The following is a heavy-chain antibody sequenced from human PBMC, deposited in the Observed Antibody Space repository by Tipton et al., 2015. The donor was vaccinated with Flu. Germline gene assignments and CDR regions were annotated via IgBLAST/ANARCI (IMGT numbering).Heavy chain of an antibody. CDR3: ARDDSVIPRPLIY. CDR1: GGSINGYY. V-gene: IGHV4-59*01. J-gene: IGHJ4*02. Sequence: VKPSETLSLTCSVSGGSINGYYWSWIRQPPGKGLEWIGDIYYTGITTYNPSFRSRATMSLDTSKTHFSLKLTSVTAADTAVYYCARDDSVIPRPLIYWGQGTLVTVSS. CDR2: IYYTGIT. D-gene: IGHD2-21*02.